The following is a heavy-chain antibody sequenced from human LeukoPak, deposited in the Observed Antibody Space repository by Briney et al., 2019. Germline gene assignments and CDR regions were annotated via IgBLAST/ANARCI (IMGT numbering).Heavy chain of an antibody. J-gene: IGHJ3*02. CDR1: GFTFSSYS. V-gene: IGHV3-21*06. D-gene: IGHD3-22*01. Sequence: GGSLRLSCAASGFTFSSYSMNWVRQAPGKGLEWVSSISSSSIYIYYADSVRGRFTISRDNAKNSLYLQMSSLRAEDTAVYYCARDFYDSSGYYSEAFDIWGQGTMVTVSS. CDR2: ISSSSIYI. CDR3: ARDFYDSSGYYSEAFDI.